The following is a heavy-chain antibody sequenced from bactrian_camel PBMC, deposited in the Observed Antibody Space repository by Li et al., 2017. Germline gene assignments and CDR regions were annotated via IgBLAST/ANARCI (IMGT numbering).Heavy chain of an antibody. V-gene: IGHV3S9*01. J-gene: IGHJ4*01. D-gene: IGHD6*01. CDR3: AKTGDVGSWGEYDF. CDR1: GDTYKPYC. CDR2: IYPNGVV. Sequence: HVQLVESGGGSVQAGGSLRLSCVASGDTYKPYCAGWFRQVPGKEREGVARIYPNGVVVYIDSVKGRFTISRDNAKSTVYLQLNSLKTEDTAMYYCAKTGDVGSWGEYDFWGQGTQVTVS.